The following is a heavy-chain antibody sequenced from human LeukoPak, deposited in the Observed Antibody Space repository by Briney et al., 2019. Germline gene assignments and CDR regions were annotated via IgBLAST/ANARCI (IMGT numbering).Heavy chain of an antibody. CDR2: ISGSGGST. V-gene: IGHV3-23*01. J-gene: IGHJ4*02. CDR3: AKPKSSYRLFDY. CDR1: GFTFSSYA. Sequence: GGSLRLSCAASGFTFSSYAMSWVRQAPGKGLEWVSAISGSGGSTYYADSVKGRFTISRDNSKNTPYLQMNSLRAEDTAVYYCAKPKSSYRLFDYWGQGTLVTVSS. D-gene: IGHD6-19*01.